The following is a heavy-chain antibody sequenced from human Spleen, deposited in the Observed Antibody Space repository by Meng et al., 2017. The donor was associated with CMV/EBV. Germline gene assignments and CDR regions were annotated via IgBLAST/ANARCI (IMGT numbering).Heavy chain of an antibody. CDR1: GYTFTGYY. Sequence: CKASGYTFTGYYRHWVRQAPGQGLEWMGWINPNSGGTNYAQKFQGRVTMTRDTSISTAYMELSRLRSDDTAVYYCARALGYYARFGPWGQGTLVTVSS. CDR3: ARALGYYARFGP. CDR2: INPNSGGT. V-gene: IGHV1-2*02. D-gene: IGHD3-3*01. J-gene: IGHJ5*02.